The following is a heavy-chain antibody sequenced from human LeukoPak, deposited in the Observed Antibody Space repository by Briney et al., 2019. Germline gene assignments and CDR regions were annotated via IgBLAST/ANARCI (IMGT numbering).Heavy chain of an antibody. V-gene: IGHV3-33*05. J-gene: IGHJ3*01. CDR1: AFIFSSYG. CDR3: ARDIQLST. D-gene: IGHD5-24*01. CDR2: ISYDGSNK. Sequence: PGGSLRLSCAAAAFIFSSYGMHWVRQAPGKGLNWVAYISYDGSNKNCADSVKDCFNISRDNSKMTLYLEMNSLRAEDTATYYCARDIQLSTWGLGTMVTVSS.